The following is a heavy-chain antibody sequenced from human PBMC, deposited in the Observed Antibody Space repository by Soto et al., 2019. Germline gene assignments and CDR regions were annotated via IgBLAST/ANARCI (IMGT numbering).Heavy chain of an antibody. Sequence: EVQLLESGGALVQPGGSLRLSCAASGFTFSNYAMNWVRQAPGKGLEWVSAISGNGDSTYYADSVKGQFTISRDNSKNTLYLQMNSLRAEDTAVYYCAKDRYGDYSFDYWGQGTLVTVSS. CDR3: AKDRYGDYSFDY. CDR1: GFTFSNYA. CDR2: ISGNGDST. D-gene: IGHD4-17*01. V-gene: IGHV3-23*01. J-gene: IGHJ4*02.